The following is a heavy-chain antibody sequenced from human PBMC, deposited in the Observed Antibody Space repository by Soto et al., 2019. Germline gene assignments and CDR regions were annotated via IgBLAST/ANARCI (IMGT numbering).Heavy chain of an antibody. CDR3: AKGGINRYCSSTSCYLPLDV. V-gene: IGHV3-23*01. CDR2: ISGSGGST. CDR1: GFTFSSYA. D-gene: IGHD2-2*01. Sequence: GYLRLSCAASGFTFSSYAMSWVLQAPGKGLEWVSAISGSGGSTYYADSVKGRFTISRDNSKNTLYLQMNSLRAEDTAVYYCAKGGINRYCSSTSCYLPLDVWGQGTTVTVSS. J-gene: IGHJ6*02.